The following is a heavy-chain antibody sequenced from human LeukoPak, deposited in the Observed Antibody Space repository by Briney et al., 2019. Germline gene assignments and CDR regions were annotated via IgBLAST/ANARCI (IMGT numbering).Heavy chain of an antibody. CDR2: ISGSSSST. J-gene: IGHJ4*02. CDR3: ARDRYTSSWRTMDY. CDR1: GFTFNNYA. D-gene: IGHD6-13*01. Sequence: GSLRLSCAASGFTFNNYAMSWVRQAPGKGLEWVSGISGSSSSTYYADSVKGRFTISRDNSKNTLYLQMNSLRAEDTAVYYCARDRYTSSWRTMDYWGQGTLVTVSS. V-gene: IGHV3-23*01.